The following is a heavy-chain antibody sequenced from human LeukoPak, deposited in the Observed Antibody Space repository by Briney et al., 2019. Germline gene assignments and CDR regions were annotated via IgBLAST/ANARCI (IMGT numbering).Heavy chain of an antibody. Sequence: SQTLSLTCAFSGGSINGYYWSWIRQPPGKGLEWIGYIYYSGSTIYNPSPKSRLTISLDTSKNQFSLNLNSVTAADTAVYYCARLVPAASWAFDFWGQGTMVTVSS. J-gene: IGHJ3*01. CDR3: ARLVPAASWAFDF. CDR1: GGSINGYY. V-gene: IGHV4-59*01. CDR2: IYYSGST. D-gene: IGHD2-2*01.